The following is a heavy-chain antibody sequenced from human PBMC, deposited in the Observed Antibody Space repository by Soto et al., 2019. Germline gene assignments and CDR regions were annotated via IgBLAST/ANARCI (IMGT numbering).Heavy chain of an antibody. D-gene: IGHD2-2*02. CDR2: IWYDGSNK. Sequence: QVQLVESGGGVVQPGRSLRLSCAASGFTFSSYGMHWVRQAPGKGLEWLAVIWYDGSNKYYADSVKGRFTISRDNSKNTLYLQMNSLRAEDTAVYYCARDQVVVPAAIWGGHYYYYYGMDVWGQGTTVTVSS. CDR3: ARDQVVVPAAIWGGHYYYYYGMDV. V-gene: IGHV3-33*01. J-gene: IGHJ6*02. CDR1: GFTFSSYG.